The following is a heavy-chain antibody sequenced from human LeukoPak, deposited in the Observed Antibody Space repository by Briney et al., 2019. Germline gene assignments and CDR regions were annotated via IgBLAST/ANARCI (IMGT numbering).Heavy chain of an antibody. CDR2: INAGNGNT. V-gene: IGHV1-3*01. Sequence: ASVKVSCKASGYTFTSYAMHWVRQAPGQRLEWMGWINAGNGNTKYSQKFQGGVTITRDTSASTAYMEPSSLRSEDTAVYYCARRRLTLNWFDPWGQGTLVTVSS. D-gene: IGHD3-16*01. CDR1: GYTFTSYA. J-gene: IGHJ5*02. CDR3: ARRRLTLNWFDP.